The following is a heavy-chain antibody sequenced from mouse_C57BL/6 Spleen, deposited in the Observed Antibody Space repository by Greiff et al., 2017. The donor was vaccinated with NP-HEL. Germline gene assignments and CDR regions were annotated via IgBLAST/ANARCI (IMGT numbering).Heavy chain of an antibody. J-gene: IGHJ2*01. D-gene: IGHD1-1*01. CDR2: INPNYGTT. CDR3: EIGSSYGRYFDY. CDR1: GYSFTDYN. V-gene: IGHV1-39*01. Sequence: EVQLQQSGPELVKPGASVKISCKASGYSFTDYNMNWVKQSNGKSLEWIGVINPNYGTTSYNQKFKGKATLTVDKSSSTAYMQLNSLTSEDSAVYYCEIGSSYGRYFDYWGQGTTLTVSS.